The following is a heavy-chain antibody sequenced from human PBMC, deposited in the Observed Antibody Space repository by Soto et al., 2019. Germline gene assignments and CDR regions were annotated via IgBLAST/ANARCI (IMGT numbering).Heavy chain of an antibody. CDR3: ARIGYCSGGSCPYFDY. J-gene: IGHJ4*02. D-gene: IGHD2-15*01. CDR2: IYPGDSDT. Sequence: PGESLKISCKGSGYSFNNYWIGWVRQMPGKGLEWMGIIYPGDSDTRYSPSFQGQVTISADKSISTAYLQWSSLKASDTAMYYCARIGYCSGGSCPYFDYWGQGTLVTVSS. CDR1: GYSFNNYW. V-gene: IGHV5-51*01.